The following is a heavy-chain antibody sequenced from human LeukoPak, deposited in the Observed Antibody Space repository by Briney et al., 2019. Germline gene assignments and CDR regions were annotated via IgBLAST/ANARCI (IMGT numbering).Heavy chain of an antibody. V-gene: IGHV1-69*04. CDR2: IIPILGIA. CDR3: ASVLGYCSGGSCYKHFDY. D-gene: IGHD2-15*01. Sequence: SVKVSCKASRGTFSSYAISWVRQAPGQGLEWMGRIIPILGIANYAQKFQGRVTITADKSTSTAYMELSSLRSEDTAVYYCASVLGYCSGGSCYKHFDYWGQGTLVTVSS. J-gene: IGHJ4*02. CDR1: RGTFSSYA.